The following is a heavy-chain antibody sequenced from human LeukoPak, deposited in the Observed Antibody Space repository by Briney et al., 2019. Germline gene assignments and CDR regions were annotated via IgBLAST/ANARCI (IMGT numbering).Heavy chain of an antibody. CDR1: GFTFSSYA. CDR2: ISYDGSNK. D-gene: IGHD5-18*01. CDR3: AGEGYSYGYDY. J-gene: IGHJ4*02. V-gene: IGHV3-30*04. Sequence: GGSLRLSCAASGFTFSSYAMHWVRQAPGKGLEWAAVISYDGSNKYYADSVKGRFTISRDNSKNTLYLQMNSLRAEDTAVYYCAGEGYSYGYDYWGQGTLVTVSS.